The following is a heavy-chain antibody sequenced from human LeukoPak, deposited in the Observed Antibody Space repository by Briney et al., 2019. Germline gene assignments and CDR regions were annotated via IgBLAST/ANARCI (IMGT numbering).Heavy chain of an antibody. V-gene: IGHV3-23*01. CDR3: ARDVPYYYDSSGYYSPFDC. J-gene: IGHJ4*02. CDR2: ISGTGGRT. D-gene: IGHD3-22*01. CDR1: GFTFSTYA. Sequence: PGGSLRLSCAASGFTFSTYAMSWVRQAPGKGLEWVSDISGTGGRTYYADSVKGRSTISRDNSKNTVDLLMNSLRAEDTAIYYCARDVPYYYDSSGYYSPFDCWGQGTLVTVSS.